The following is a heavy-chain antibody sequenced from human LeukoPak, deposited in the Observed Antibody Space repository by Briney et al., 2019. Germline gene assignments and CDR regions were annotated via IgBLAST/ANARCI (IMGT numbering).Heavy chain of an antibody. V-gene: IGHV3-15*01. D-gene: IGHD4-23*01. CDR1: GLTFDNAW. CDR2: IKSKNVGETT. J-gene: IGHJ4*02. Sequence: GGSLRLSCVVSGLTFDNAWMSWVRQAPGKGLEGVGRIKSKNVGETTEYAAPVQGRFTISRDDSKNTVYLQMSNLKTEDTAVYYCTTGPGNSGYWGQGTLVTVSS. CDR3: TTGPGNSGY.